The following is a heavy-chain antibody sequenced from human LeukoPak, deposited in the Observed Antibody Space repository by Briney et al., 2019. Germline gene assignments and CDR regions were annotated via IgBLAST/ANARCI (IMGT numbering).Heavy chain of an antibody. V-gene: IGHV1-46*01. Sequence: GASVKVSCKASGYTFTSYYMHWVRQAPGQGHEWMGRINPSGGSTSYAQKFQGRVTMTRDTATSTVYMEMRSLRSEDTAFYYCARRARGSWINDAFDIWGQGTMVTVSS. CDR3: ARRARGSWINDAFDI. J-gene: IGHJ3*02. CDR2: INPSGGST. CDR1: GYTFTSYY. D-gene: IGHD2-2*03.